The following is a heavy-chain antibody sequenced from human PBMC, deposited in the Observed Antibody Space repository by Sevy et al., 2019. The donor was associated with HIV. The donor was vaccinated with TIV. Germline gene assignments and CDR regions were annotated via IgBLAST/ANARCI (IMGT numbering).Heavy chain of an antibody. CDR1: SGSISSYY. CDR3: TRAPPVRSGDDSLNWFDP. D-gene: IGHD5-12*01. V-gene: IGHV4-59*01. J-gene: IGHJ5*02. Sequence: SETLSLTCTVSSGSISSYYWSWIRQPPGKGVEYIGYIHSSGTTNYNPPLKSRVTISVDTSKNQFSLNLSSVTAADTAVYYCTRAPPVRSGDDSLNWFDPWGQGTLVTVSS. CDR2: IHSSGTT.